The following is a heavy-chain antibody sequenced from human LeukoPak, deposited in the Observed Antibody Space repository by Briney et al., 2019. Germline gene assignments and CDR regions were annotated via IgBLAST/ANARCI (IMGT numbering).Heavy chain of an antibody. CDR1: GGSVSSGSYY. Sequence: SETLSLTCTVSGGSVSSGSYYWSWLRQPPGKGLEWIGYIYYSGSTNYNPSLKSRVTISVDTSKNQFSLKLSSVTAADTAVYYCAREGRQWLVPRAFDIWGQGTMVTVSS. V-gene: IGHV4-61*01. J-gene: IGHJ3*02. D-gene: IGHD6-19*01. CDR3: AREGRQWLVPRAFDI. CDR2: IYYSGST.